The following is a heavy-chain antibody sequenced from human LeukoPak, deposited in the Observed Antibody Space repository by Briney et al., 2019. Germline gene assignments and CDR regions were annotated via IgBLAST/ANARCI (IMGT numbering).Heavy chain of an antibody. CDR3: AREHCSSTSCYTNEGFDY. J-gene: IGHJ4*02. D-gene: IGHD2-2*02. CDR1: GGSISSGSYY. V-gene: IGHV4-61*02. Sequence: SQTLSLTCTVSGGSISSGSYYWRWIRQPAGKGLEWIGRIYTSGSTNYTPSLNSRVTISVDTSKNQFSLKLSSVTAADTAVYYCAREHCSSTSCYTNEGFDYWGQGTLVTVSS. CDR2: IYTSGST.